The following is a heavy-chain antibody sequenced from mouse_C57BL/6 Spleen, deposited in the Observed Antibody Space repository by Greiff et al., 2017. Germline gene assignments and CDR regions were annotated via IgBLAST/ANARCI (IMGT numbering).Heavy chain of an antibody. CDR1: GYTFTSYW. Sequence: VQLQQPGAELVKPGASVKLSCKASGYTFTSYWMHWVKQRPGQGLEWIGMIHPTSGRTNYNEKFKSKATLTVDNSSSPAYMQLSSLTSDDSAVYDCAKYGDAMDYWGQGTSVTVAS. D-gene: IGHD1-1*02. J-gene: IGHJ4*01. CDR2: IHPTSGRT. CDR3: AKYGDAMDY. V-gene: IGHV1-64*01.